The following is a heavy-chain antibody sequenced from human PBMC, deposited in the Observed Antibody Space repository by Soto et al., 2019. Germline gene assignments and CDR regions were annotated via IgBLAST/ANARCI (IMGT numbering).Heavy chain of an antibody. CDR3: AKDRTYYYDSSGYRKYAFDI. CDR1: GFTFSSYA. CDR2: ISGSGGST. V-gene: IGHV3-23*01. D-gene: IGHD3-22*01. J-gene: IGHJ3*02. Sequence: GGSLRLSCAASGFTFSSYAMSWVRQAPGKGLEWVSAISGSGGSTYYADSVKGRFTISRDNSKNTLYLQMNSLRAEDTAVYYCAKDRTYYYDSSGYRKYAFDIWGQGTMVTVSS.